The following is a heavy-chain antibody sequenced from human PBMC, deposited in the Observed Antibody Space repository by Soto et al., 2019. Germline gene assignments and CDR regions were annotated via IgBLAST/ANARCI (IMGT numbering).Heavy chain of an antibody. D-gene: IGHD4-17*01. CDR3: ARVDYGANDAFDI. CDR2: IIPILGIA. J-gene: IGHJ3*02. V-gene: IGHV1-69*02. CDR1: GGTFSSYT. Sequence: QVQLVQSGAEVKKPGSSVKVSCKASGGTFSSYTISWVRQAPGQGLEWMGRIIPILGIANYAQKFQGRVTITADKSTSTAYMELSSQRSEDTAVYYCARVDYGANDAFDIWGQGTMVTVSS.